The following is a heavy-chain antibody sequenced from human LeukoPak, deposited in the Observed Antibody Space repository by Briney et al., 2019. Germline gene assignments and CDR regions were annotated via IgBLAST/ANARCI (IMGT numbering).Heavy chain of an antibody. CDR3: VVEKDKFYGSGSCDL. D-gene: IGHD3-10*01. V-gene: IGHV5-51*01. J-gene: IGHJ4*02. CDR1: GYPLTSYW. CDR2: IYPGDSDT. Sequence: GESLKISCNGPGYPLTSYWIAGGRQMSGKGLEWMGIIYPGDSDTRYSPSFQGQVTISADKYISTAYLQCRSLKASDTAMYYCVVEKDKFYGSGSCDLWGQGTLVTVSS.